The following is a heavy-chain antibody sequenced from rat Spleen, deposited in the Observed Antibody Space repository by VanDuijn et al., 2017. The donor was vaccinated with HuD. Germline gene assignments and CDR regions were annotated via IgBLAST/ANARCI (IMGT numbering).Heavy chain of an antibody. Sequence: QVQLKESGPGLVQPSQTLSLTCTVTGFSLARDGVSWVRQPPGKGLEWIGAIWSDGKTAYNSALKSRLSISRDTSKSQVLLRINSLQTGDTATYYCARADIASVSSDGIWGQGVMVTVSS. CDR1: GFSLARDG. V-gene: IGHV2-4*01. CDR2: IWSDGKT. CDR3: ARADIASVSSDGI. J-gene: IGHJ2*01. D-gene: IGHD1-2*01.